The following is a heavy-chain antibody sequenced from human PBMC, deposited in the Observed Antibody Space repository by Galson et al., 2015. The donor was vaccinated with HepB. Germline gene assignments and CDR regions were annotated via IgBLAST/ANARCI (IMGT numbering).Heavy chain of an antibody. CDR3: AREGREGSGWYGGDKTKGYFDY. CDR1: GFTFSSYG. J-gene: IGHJ4*02. CDR2: IWYDGSNK. V-gene: IGHV3-33*08. D-gene: IGHD6-19*01. Sequence: SLRLSCAASGFTFSSYGMHWVRQAPGKGLEWVAVIWYDGSNKYYADSVKGRFTISRDNSKNTLYLQMNSLRAEDTAVYYCAREGREGSGWYGGDKTKGYFDYWGQGTLVTVSS.